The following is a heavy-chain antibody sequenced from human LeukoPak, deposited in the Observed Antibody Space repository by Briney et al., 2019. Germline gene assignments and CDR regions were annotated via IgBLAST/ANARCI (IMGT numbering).Heavy chain of an antibody. V-gene: IGHV3-21*01. CDR2: ISSSSSYI. D-gene: IGHD1-26*01. CDR1: GLTFSSYS. J-gene: IGHJ4*02. Sequence: GGSLRLSCAASGLTFSSYSMNWVRQAPGKGLEWVSSISSSSSYIYYADSVKGRFTISRDNAKNSLYLQMNSLRAEDTAVYYCARVGSYSPWYFDYWGQGTLVTVSS. CDR3: ARVGSYSPWYFDY.